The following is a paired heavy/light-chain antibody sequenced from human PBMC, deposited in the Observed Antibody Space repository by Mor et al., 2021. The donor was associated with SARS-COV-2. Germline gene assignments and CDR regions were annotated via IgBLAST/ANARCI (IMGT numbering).Light chain of an antibody. CDR3: EVWVGGDDQWV. CDR1: NIESHT. Sequence: SYALTQPPSVSVAPGQTATITCGGNNIESHTVHWYQQRTGQAPVVIIYNNSGRPSGIPDRFSGSVSGNTATLTINRVEAGDEADFYCEVWVGGDDQWVFGGGTRLTVL. J-gene: IGLJ3*02. CDR2: NNS. V-gene: IGLV3-21*02.
Heavy chain of an antibody. CDR3: VRVQWYYYHSGTSSYFDH. V-gene: IGHV3-7*01. J-gene: IGHJ4*02. CDR2: VKQDGSET. CDR1: GFNLRGYW. D-gene: IGHD3-10*01. Sequence: DVQLVESGGRLVQPGGSLRLSCGVSGFNLRGYWMSWLRQGPGKGLEWVANVKQDGSETSYSESVKGRFTISRDNAENSVYLQMSSLTVEDTAIYYCVRVQWYYYHSGTSSYFDHWGQGTPVTVSS.